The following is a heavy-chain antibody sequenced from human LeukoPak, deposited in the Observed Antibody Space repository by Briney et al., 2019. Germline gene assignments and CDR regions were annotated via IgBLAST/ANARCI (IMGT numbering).Heavy chain of an antibody. CDR3: AKGVGYGGMDV. D-gene: IGHD5-12*01. V-gene: IGHV3-30*18. CDR1: GFTLSTNA. J-gene: IGHJ6*02. CDR2: ISYDGHNE. Sequence: PGGSLRLSCLTSGFTLSTNAMSWVRQAPGKGLEWVAVISYDGHNEYYGDSVKGRFTISRDNSKNTVSLQMDSLRAEDTGIYYCAKGVGYGGMDVWGQGTTVTVSS.